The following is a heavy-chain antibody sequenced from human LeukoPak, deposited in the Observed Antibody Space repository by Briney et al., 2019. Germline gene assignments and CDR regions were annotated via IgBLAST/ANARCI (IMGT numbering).Heavy chain of an antibody. V-gene: IGHV1-18*01. Sequence: ASVKVSCKASGYTFTSYGISWVRQAPGQGLEWMGWISAYNGNTNYAQKLQGRVTMTTDTSTSTAYMELRSLRSDDTAVYYCATGLLVYYYYGMDVWGQGTTVTVSS. CDR1: GYTFTSYG. CDR3: ATGLLVYYYYGMDV. J-gene: IGHJ6*02. CDR2: ISAYNGNT.